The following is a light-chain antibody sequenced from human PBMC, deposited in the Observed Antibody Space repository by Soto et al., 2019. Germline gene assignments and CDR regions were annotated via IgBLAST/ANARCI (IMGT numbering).Light chain of an antibody. V-gene: IGLV1-40*01. CDR2: GNS. CDR1: SSNIGAGYD. J-gene: IGLJ3*02. CDR3: QSYDSSLSDWV. Sequence: QSVLTQPPSVSGAPGQRVTISCTGSSSNIGAGYDVHWYQQLPGTAPKLLIYGNSNRPSGVPDRFSGSKSGPSASLAITGLQAEDEADYYCQSYDSSLSDWVFGGGTQLTVL.